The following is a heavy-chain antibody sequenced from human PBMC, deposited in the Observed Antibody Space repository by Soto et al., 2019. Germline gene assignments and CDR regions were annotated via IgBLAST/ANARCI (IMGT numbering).Heavy chain of an antibody. CDR2: IIPIFGTA. D-gene: IGHD6-13*01. Sequence: QVQLVQSGAEVKKPGSSVKVSCKASGGTFSSYAISWVRQAPGQGLEWVGGIIPIFGTANYAQKFQGRVTITADESTSTAYMELSSLRSEDTAVYYCARDHPIAAADYYGMDVWGQGTTVTVSS. CDR3: ARDHPIAAADYYGMDV. J-gene: IGHJ6*02. CDR1: GGTFSSYA. V-gene: IGHV1-69*12.